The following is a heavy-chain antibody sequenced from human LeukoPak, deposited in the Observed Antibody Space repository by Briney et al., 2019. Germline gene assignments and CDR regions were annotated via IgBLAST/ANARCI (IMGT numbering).Heavy chain of an antibody. V-gene: IGHV3-7*01. CDR3: ARNSDYYDYSPQSV. J-gene: IGHJ4*02. Sequence: PGGSLRLSCAASGFTFSSQWMSWARQAPGKGLEWVAIVNQGGTQKYYVDSVKGRFLISRDNSKNMLFLQMNSLIIEDTAVYYCARNSDYYDYSPQSVWGQGTLVIVS. D-gene: IGHD3-22*01. CDR2: VNQGGTQK. CDR1: GFTFSSQW.